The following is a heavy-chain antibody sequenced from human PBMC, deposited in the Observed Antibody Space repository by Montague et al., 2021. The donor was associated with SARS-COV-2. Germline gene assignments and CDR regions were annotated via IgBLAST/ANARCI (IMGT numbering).Heavy chain of an antibody. D-gene: IGHD3-3*01. J-gene: IGHJ4*02. V-gene: IGHV4-39*06. CDR3: ASQVPDFWSGIDY. Sequence: SETLSLTCTVAGGSISSSSYYWVWIRQPPGKGLEWIGSIYYSWSTYYNPSLKSRVTISVDMSKNQFPLKLSSVTAADTAVYYCASQVPDFWSGIDYWGQGTLVTVSS. CDR2: IYYSWST. CDR1: GGSISSSSYY.